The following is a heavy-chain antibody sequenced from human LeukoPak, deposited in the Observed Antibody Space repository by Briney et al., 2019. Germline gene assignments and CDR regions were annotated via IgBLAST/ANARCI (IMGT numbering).Heavy chain of an antibody. Sequence: GGSLRLSCAASGFTFSSYAMSWVRQAPGKGLEWVSVICGSGGSTYYADSVKGRFTISRDNSKNTLYLHMNSLRAEDTAVYYCAKDSYYGSGSYSYYGMDVWGKGTTVTVSS. CDR3: AKDSYYGSGSYSYYGMDV. D-gene: IGHD3-10*01. CDR1: GFTFSSYA. CDR2: ICGSGGST. V-gene: IGHV3-23*01. J-gene: IGHJ6*04.